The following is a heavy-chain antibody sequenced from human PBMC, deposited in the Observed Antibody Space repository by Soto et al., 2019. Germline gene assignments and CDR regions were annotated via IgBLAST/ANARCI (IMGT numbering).Heavy chain of an antibody. J-gene: IGHJ6*02. CDR3: ASAHLMTTVTQGVWYYCGMDV. CDR1: GFTFSSYA. CDR2: ISYDGSNK. D-gene: IGHD4-17*01. Sequence: GGSLRLSCAASGFTFSSYAMHWVRQAPGKGLERVAIISYDGSNKYYADSVKGRFTISRDNSKNTLYLQMNSLRAEDTAVYYCASAHLMTTVTQGVWYYCGMDVWGQGTTVTVSS. V-gene: IGHV3-30-3*01.